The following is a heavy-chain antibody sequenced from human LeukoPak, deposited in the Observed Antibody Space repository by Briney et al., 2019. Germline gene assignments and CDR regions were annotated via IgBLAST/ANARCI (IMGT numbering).Heavy chain of an antibody. CDR1: GYSISSGYY. D-gene: IGHD3-3*01. CDR2: INHSGST. CDR3: ARGVLRFLEWLGYYYYYMDV. J-gene: IGHJ6*03. Sequence: SETLSLTCAVSGYSISSGYYWGWTRQPPGKGLEWIGEINHSGSTNYNPSLKSRVTISVDTSKNQFSLKLSSVTAADTAVYYCARGVLRFLEWLGYYYYYMDVWGKGTTVTVSS. V-gene: IGHV4-38-2*01.